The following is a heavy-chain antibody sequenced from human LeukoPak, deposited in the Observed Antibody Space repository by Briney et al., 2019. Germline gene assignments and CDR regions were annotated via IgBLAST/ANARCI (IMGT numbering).Heavy chain of an antibody. V-gene: IGHV3-21*01. CDR2: ISTSSSYI. J-gene: IGHJ6*04. D-gene: IGHD3-10*02. Sequence: GGSLRLSCAASGFTFSSYSMNWVRQAPGKGLEWVSSISTSSSYIYYADSVKGRFTISRDNAKKSLYLQMNSLRAEDTAVYYCAELGITMIGGVWGKGTTVTISS. CDR3: AELGITMIGGV. CDR1: GFTFSSYS.